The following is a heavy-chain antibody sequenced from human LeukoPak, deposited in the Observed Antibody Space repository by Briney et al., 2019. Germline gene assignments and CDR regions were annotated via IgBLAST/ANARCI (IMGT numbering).Heavy chain of an antibody. CDR1: GFTFSSYA. D-gene: IGHD3-22*01. CDR2: ISGSGGST. J-gene: IGHJ4*02. Sequence: PGGSLRLTCAASGFTFSSYAMSWVRQAPGKGLEWVSAISGSGGSTYYADSVKGRFTISRDNSKNTLYLQMNSLRAEDTAVYYCAKDYSSGLMVLGYWGQGTLVTVSS. CDR3: AKDYSSGLMVLGY. V-gene: IGHV3-23*01.